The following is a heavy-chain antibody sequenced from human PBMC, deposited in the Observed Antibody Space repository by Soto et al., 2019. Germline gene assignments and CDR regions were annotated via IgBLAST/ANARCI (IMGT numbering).Heavy chain of an antibody. J-gene: IGHJ4*02. CDR1: GGSFSSSSHY. V-gene: IGHV4-39*07. D-gene: IGHD6-19*01. CDR3: ARVAVAGTRVDY. CDR2: IYYDGRT. Sequence: SETLSLTCTVSGGSFSSSSHYWVWIRQPPGKGLEWVGSIYYDGRTYYNASLKSRVTISVDTSKNQFSLKLSSVTAADTAVYYCARVAVAGTRVDYWGQGTLVTVSS.